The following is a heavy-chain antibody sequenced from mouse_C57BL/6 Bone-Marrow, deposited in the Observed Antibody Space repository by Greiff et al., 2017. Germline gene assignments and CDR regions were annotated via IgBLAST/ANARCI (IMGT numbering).Heavy chain of an antibody. V-gene: IGHV5-4*01. Sequence: DVKLQESGGGLVKPGGSLKLSCAASGFTFSSYAMSWVRQTPEKRLEWVATISDGGSYTYYPDNVKGRFTISRDNAKNNLYLQMSHLKSEATAMYYCARDAISPSYWGQWTLVTVSA. J-gene: IGHJ3*01. CDR2: ISDGGSYT. CDR3: ARDAISPSY. CDR1: GFTFSSYA.